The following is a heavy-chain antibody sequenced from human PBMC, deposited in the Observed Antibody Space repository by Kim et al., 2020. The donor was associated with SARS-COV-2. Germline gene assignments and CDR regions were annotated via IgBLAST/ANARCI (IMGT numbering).Heavy chain of an antibody. V-gene: IGHV3-23*01. CDR3: AKHPTASCYTGLDY. D-gene: IGHD2-2*02. Sequence: GASVKGRLTISRDNSRDTLFLQMNSLRAEDTAIYYCAKHPTASCYTGLDYWGQGTLVTVSS. J-gene: IGHJ4*02.